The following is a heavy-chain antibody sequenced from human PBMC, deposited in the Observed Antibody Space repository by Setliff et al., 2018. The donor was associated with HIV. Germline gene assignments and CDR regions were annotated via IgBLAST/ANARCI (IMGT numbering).Heavy chain of an antibody. J-gene: IGHJ4*02. CDR1: GYIFIGYY. CDR2: INPNSGDT. CDR3: ARDPTGHYFDF. D-gene: IGHD1-1*01. Sequence: ASVKVSCKASGYIFIGYYLHWVRQAPGQGLEWMGWINPNSGDTNYAQKFQGGVTMTRDTSISTAYMELSRLRSDDTAVYYCARDPTGHYFDFWGQGTLVTVSS. V-gene: IGHV1-2*02.